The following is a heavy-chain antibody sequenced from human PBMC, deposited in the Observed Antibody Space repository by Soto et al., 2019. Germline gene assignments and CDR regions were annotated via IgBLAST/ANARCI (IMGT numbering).Heavy chain of an antibody. V-gene: IGHV3-33*05. D-gene: IGHD3-16*01. J-gene: IGHJ4*01. Sequence: QVQLVESGGGVVQPGTSLRLSCVGSGFTFRSYVIHWVRQAPGKGLEWVALTSYDGSNNFYGDSVKGRFTISRHNSRNTVELQIDSLRFEDTALYYCARWGTTGGLDVWGHGTLVSVSS. CDR2: TSYDGSNN. CDR1: GFTFRSYV. CDR3: ARWGTTGGLDV.